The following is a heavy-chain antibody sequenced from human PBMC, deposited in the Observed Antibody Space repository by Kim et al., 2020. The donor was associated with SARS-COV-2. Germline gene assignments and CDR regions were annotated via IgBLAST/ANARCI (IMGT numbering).Heavy chain of an antibody. Sequence: LKSRVTISVDTSKNQFSLKLSSVTAADTAMYYCARVGSGKWFGELLHIDYWGQGTLVTVSS. D-gene: IGHD3-10*01. J-gene: IGHJ4*02. V-gene: IGHV4-31*02. CDR3: ARVGSGKWFGELLHIDY.